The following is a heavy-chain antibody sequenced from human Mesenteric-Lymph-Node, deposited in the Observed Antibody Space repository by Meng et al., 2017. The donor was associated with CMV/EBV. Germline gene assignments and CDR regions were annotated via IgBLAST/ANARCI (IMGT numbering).Heavy chain of an antibody. Sequence: GGSIMSGDYSCSVSQQPPGRVVWWVGNIYHGRSTYYNPSLKTRFIISVDRSKNQFSLKLSSVTTADTAVYYCARGGFGELLAFDFWGQGTLVTVSS. CDR2: IYHGRST. CDR3: ARGGFGELLAFDF. D-gene: IGHD3-10*01. CDR1: GGSIMSGDYS. V-gene: IGHV4-30-2*01. J-gene: IGHJ4*02.